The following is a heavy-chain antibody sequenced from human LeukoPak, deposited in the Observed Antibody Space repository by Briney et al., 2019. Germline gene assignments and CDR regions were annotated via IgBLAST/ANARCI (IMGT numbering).Heavy chain of an antibody. CDR1: GNSFTSYW. V-gene: IGHV5-51*01. J-gene: IGHJ4*02. D-gene: IGHD5-24*01. Sequence: GESLQISFKGSGNSFTSYWIGWVRQMPGKGLEWIGIIYPGDSDTRYGPSFQVQVTISADKYISTAYPQWSSLKASDTAMYYCASRRDGHNYFDYWGQGTVVTVSS. CDR3: ASRRDGHNYFDY. CDR2: IYPGDSDT.